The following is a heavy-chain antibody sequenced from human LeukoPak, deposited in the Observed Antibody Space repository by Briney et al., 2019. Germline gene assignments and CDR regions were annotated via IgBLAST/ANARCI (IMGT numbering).Heavy chain of an antibody. CDR3: ARAGSSSWVPNWFDP. J-gene: IGHJ5*02. CDR1: GGSFSGYY. Sequence: SETLSLTCAVYGGSFSGYYWSWIRQPPGKGLEWIGEINHSGSTNYNPSLKSRVTISVDTSKNQFSLKLSSVTAADTAVYYCARAGSSSWVPNWFDPWGQGTLVTVSS. CDR2: INHSGST. D-gene: IGHD6-13*01. V-gene: IGHV4-34*01.